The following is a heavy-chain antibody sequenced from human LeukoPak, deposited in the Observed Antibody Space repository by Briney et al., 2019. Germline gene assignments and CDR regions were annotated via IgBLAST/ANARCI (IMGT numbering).Heavy chain of an antibody. CDR3: AKTPGDCCGGSCYFDY. J-gene: IGHJ4*02. V-gene: IGHV3-23*01. CDR2: ISGSGGST. Sequence: PGGSLRLSCAASGFTFSSYAMSWVRQAPGKGLEWVSAISGSGGSTYYADSVKGRFTISRDNSKNTLYLQMNSLRAEDTAVYYCAKTPGDCCGGSCYFDYWGQGTLVTVSS. D-gene: IGHD2-15*01. CDR1: GFTFSSYA.